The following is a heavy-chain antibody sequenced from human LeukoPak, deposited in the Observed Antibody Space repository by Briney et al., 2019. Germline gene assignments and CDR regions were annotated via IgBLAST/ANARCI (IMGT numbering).Heavy chain of an antibody. Sequence: GGSLRLSCAASGFTFSSYAMSWVRQAPGKGLEWVSAISGSGGTAYYADSVKGRFTISRDDSKNTLYLQMNSLRAEDTAVYYCAKKGYYDGSGYYMYYFDHWGQGTLVTVSS. CDR3: AKKGYYDGSGYYMYYFDH. CDR1: GFTFSSYA. V-gene: IGHV3-23*01. D-gene: IGHD3-22*01. CDR2: ISGSGGTA. J-gene: IGHJ4*02.